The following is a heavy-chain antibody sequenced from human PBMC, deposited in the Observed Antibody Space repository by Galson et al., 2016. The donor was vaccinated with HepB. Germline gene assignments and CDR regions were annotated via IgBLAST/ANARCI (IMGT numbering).Heavy chain of an antibody. V-gene: IGHV3-30*03. CDR2: ISYHGRNE. D-gene: IGHD2-21*01. J-gene: IGHJ4*02. CDR1: GFEFSTYW. Sequence: SLRLSCAASGFEFSTYWMTWVRQAPGKGLEWVAFISYHGRNEYYADSVKGRFTLSRDNYRNTLYLQMNSLRAADTAVYYCARDVTAYCGAYCPAPFDSWGQGTLVTVSS. CDR3: ARDVTAYCGAYCPAPFDS.